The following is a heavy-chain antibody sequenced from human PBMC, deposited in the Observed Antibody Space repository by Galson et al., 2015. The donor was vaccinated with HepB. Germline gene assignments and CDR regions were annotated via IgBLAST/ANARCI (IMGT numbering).Heavy chain of an antibody. V-gene: IGHV3-48*01. CDR3: AILDIAADRNYYFYGMDV. Sequence: SLRLSCAASGFTFSSYGLNWVRQAPGKGLEWLSYISSSTRNVYYADSVKGRFTISRDNGKNSLYLQMNSLRAEDTAVYYCAILDIAADRNYYFYGMDVWGQGTTVTVSS. J-gene: IGHJ6*02. D-gene: IGHD6-25*01. CDR1: GFTFSSYG. CDR2: ISSSTRNV.